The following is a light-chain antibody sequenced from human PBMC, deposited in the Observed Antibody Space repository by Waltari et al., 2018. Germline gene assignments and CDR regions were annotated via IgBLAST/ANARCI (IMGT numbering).Light chain of an antibody. J-gene: IGKJ4*01. V-gene: IGKV3-11*01. Sequence: DIVLTQSPAILSLSPGEGASLPCRASQIVTNYLAWYQQKPGQAPRLLIYDTSNRATGIPARFSGSGFATDFTLTISSLEPDDFAVYYCQQRRNWPLTFGGGTKVEIK. CDR1: QIVTNY. CDR2: DTS. CDR3: QQRRNWPLT.